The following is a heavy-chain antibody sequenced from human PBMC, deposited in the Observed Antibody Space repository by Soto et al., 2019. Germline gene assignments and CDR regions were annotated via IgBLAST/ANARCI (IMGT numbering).Heavy chain of an antibody. Sequence: GGSLRLSCAASGFTFSSYAMSWVRQAPGKGLEWVSAISGSGGSTYYADSVKGRFTISRDNSKNTLYLQMNSLRAEDTALYYCAIPVWWPTVTTLGDAFDIWGQGTMVTVSS. CDR1: GFTFSSYA. V-gene: IGHV3-23*01. CDR2: ISGSGGST. CDR3: AIPVWWPTVTTLGDAFDI. J-gene: IGHJ3*02. D-gene: IGHD4-17*01.